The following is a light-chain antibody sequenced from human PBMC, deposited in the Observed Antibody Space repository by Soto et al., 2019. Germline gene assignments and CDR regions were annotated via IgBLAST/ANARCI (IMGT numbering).Light chain of an antibody. Sequence: DIVMTQSPDSLTVSLGERATINCKSSQSVLSSSNNKNYLAWYQQKPGQPPQLLIYWASTRESGVPDRFSGSGSGTDFSLTISSLQAEDVAVYYCHQYYSTQWTFGQGTKVDIK. CDR3: HQYYSTQWT. CDR1: QSVLSSSNNKNY. V-gene: IGKV4-1*01. CDR2: WAS. J-gene: IGKJ1*01.